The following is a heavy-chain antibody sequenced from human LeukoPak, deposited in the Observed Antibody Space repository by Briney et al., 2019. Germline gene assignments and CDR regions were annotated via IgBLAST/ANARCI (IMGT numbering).Heavy chain of an antibody. Sequence: PGGSLRLSCAAPGFTFGAYTMNWVRQAPGKGLEWVSCIFSRGESIFYADSVKGRFTISRDNAKNSLYLQMDSLRAEDTAVYYCARDFLHSSTSRPFDYWGQGTLVTVSS. CDR1: GFTFGAYT. V-gene: IGHV3-21*01. J-gene: IGHJ4*02. CDR2: IFSRGESI. CDR3: ARDFLHSSTSRPFDY. D-gene: IGHD2-2*01.